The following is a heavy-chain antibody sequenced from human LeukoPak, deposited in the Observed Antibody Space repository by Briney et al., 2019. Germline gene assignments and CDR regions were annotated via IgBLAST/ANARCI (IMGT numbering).Heavy chain of an antibody. D-gene: IGHD3-9*01. CDR3: TRGRMYYDILTGYYNVPAFDY. V-gene: IGHV3-49*04. CDR2: IRSKAYGGTT. CDR1: GFTFGDYA. J-gene: IGHJ4*02. Sequence: LRLSCTASGFTFGDYAMSWVRQAPGKGLEWLGFIRSKAYGGTTEYAASVKGRFTISRDDSKSIAYLQMNSLKTEDTAVYYCTRGRMYYDILTGYYNVPAFDYWGQGTLVTVSS.